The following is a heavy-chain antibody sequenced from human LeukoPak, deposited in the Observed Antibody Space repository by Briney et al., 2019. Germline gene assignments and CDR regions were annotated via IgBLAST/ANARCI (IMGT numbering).Heavy chain of an antibody. J-gene: IGHJ4*02. CDR1: GFTFRDFW. CDR2: LRPDSSVP. Sequence: GGSLMLSSAASGFTFRDFWMHGGGHAPGKGPVWVSRLRPDSSVPNYADSVKGRFTISRDNAGNTMYLQMRSLRAEDTAVYYCARDMWGAFDYWGQGALVTVSS. V-gene: IGHV3-74*01. D-gene: IGHD1-26*01. CDR3: ARDMWGAFDY.